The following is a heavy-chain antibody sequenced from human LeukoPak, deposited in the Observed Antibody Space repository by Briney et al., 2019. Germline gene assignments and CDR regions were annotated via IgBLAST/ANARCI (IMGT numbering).Heavy chain of an antibody. CDR3: AKDHETYYYGSGNDY. V-gene: IGHV3-30*18. J-gene: IGHJ4*02. Sequence: GRSLRLSFAASGFTFSSYGMHWVRQAPGKGLEWVAVISYDGSNKYYADSVKGRFTISRDNSKNTLYLQMNSLRAEDTAVYYCAKDHETYYYGSGNDYWGQGTLVTVSS. CDR2: ISYDGSNK. CDR1: GFTFSSYG. D-gene: IGHD3-10*01.